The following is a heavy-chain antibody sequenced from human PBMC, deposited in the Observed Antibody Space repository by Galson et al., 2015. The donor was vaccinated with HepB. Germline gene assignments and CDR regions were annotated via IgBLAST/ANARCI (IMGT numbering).Heavy chain of an antibody. CDR3: ARSNTYSYGSGSYRYFGY. V-gene: IGHV4-34*01. Sequence: SETLSLTCAVYGGSFSGYYWSWIRQPPGKGLEWIGEINHSGSTNYNPSLKSRVTISVDTSKNQFSLKLSSVTAADTAVYYCARSNTYSYGSGSYRYFGYWGQGTLVTVSS. CDR2: INHSGST. CDR1: GGSFSGYY. J-gene: IGHJ4*02. D-gene: IGHD3-10*01.